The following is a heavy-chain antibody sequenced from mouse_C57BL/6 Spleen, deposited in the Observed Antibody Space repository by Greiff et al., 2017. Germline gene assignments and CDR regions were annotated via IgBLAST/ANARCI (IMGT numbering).Heavy chain of an antibody. CDR2: INPNNGGT. CDR1: GYTFTDYN. CDR3: ARSRDYDDFDY. D-gene: IGHD2-4*01. V-gene: IGHV1-18*01. Sequence: VQLQQSGPELVKPGASVKIPCKASGYTFTDYNMDWVKQSHGKSLEWIGDINPNNGGTNYNQKFKGKATLTVDKSSSTAYMELRSLTSEDTAVYYCARSRDYDDFDYWGQGTTLTVSS. J-gene: IGHJ2*01.